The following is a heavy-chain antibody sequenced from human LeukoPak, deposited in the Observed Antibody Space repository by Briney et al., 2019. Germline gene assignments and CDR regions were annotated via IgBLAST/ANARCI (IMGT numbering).Heavy chain of an antibody. Sequence: GGSLRLSCAVSGFTFSSYAMSWVRQAPGKGLEWVSAISGSGGSTYYAASVKGRFTISRDNSKNTLYLQMNSLRAEDTAVYYCAKDLEASYGLFDYWGQGTLVTVSS. CDR3: AKDLEASYGLFDY. V-gene: IGHV3-23*01. D-gene: IGHD5-18*01. J-gene: IGHJ4*02. CDR2: ISGSGGST. CDR1: GFTFSSYA.